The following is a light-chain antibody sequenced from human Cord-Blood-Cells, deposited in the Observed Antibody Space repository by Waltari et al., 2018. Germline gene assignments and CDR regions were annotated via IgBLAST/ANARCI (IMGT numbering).Light chain of an antibody. CDR3: QAWDSSNVV. J-gene: IGLJ2*01. V-gene: IGLV3-1*01. CDR1: KLGDKY. CDR2: PDS. Sequence: SYELTQPPSVSVSPGQTASITCSGDKLGDKYACWYQQKPGQSRVLVIYPDSSRPSGIPELFSGSNSGNTATLTISGTQAMDEADYYCQAWDSSNVVFGGGTKLTVL.